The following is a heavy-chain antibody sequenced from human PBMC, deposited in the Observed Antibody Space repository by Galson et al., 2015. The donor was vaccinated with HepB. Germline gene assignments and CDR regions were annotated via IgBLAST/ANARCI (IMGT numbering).Heavy chain of an antibody. J-gene: IGHJ4*02. CDR1: GYTFTAFW. D-gene: IGHD4-17*01. Sequence: QSGAEVKKPGESLRISCKASGYTFTAFWITWVRQIPGKGLEWMGRIDPSDSYTDYSPSFRGHVTFSADKSITTAYLQWSSLKASDTAMYYCASRHSYFRSVTWENVSDYWGQGTLGTVSS. CDR2: IDPSDSYT. CDR3: ASRHSYFRSVTWENVSDY. V-gene: IGHV5-10-1*01.